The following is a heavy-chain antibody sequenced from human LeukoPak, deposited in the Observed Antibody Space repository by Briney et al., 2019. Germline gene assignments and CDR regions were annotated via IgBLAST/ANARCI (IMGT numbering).Heavy chain of an antibody. CDR3: ARGGRGFYDSSVLLDN. J-gene: IGHJ4*02. CDR2: INPNSDIT. V-gene: IGHV1-2*02. D-gene: IGHD3-22*01. CDR1: GYIFTAYY. Sequence: ASVTVSCKTSGYIFTAYYIHWVRQAPGQGPEWMGWINPNSDITNYAQKFQGGVTMTSDTSVTTAYMELSGLRSDDTAVYYCARGGRGFYDSSVLLDNWGQGTLITVSS.